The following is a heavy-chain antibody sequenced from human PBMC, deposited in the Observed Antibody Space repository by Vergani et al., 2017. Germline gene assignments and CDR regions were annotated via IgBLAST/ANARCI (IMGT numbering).Heavy chain of an antibody. CDR1: GYTFTGYY. D-gene: IGHD3-3*01. CDR2: ISAYNGNT. Sequence: VQLLESGAEVKKPGASVKVSCKASGYTFTGYYMHWVRQAPGQGLEWMGWISAYNGNTNYAQKLQGRVTMTTDTSTSTAYMELRSLRSDDTAVYYCARDYAETYYDFWSGYHHDAFDIWGQGTMVTVSS. V-gene: IGHV1-18*04. J-gene: IGHJ3*02. CDR3: ARDYAETYYDFWSGYHHDAFDI.